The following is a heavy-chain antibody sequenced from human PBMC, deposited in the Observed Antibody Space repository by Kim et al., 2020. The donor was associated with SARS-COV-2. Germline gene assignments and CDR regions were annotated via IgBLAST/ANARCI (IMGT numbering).Heavy chain of an antibody. CDR3: ARVTENWFDT. Sequence: GSTYYNPSLKGRVTMPVDTSKNQFSLKLSSVTAADTVVYYCARVTENWFDTWGQGILVTVSS. CDR2: GST. V-gene: IGHV4-39*01. J-gene: IGHJ5*02. D-gene: IGHD2-21*02.